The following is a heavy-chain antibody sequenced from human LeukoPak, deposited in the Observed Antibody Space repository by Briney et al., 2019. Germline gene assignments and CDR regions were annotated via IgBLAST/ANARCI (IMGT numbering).Heavy chain of an antibody. CDR1: GGSISSSSYY. J-gene: IGHJ4*02. CDR3: ARYGPAAFFDY. CDR2: IYYSGST. V-gene: IGHV4-39*07. Sequence: SETLSLTCTVSGGSISSSSYYWGWIRQPPGKGLEWIGSIYYSGSTYYNPSLKSRVTISVDTSKNQFSLKLSSVTAADTAVYYCARYGPAAFFDYWGQGTLVTVSS. D-gene: IGHD2-2*01.